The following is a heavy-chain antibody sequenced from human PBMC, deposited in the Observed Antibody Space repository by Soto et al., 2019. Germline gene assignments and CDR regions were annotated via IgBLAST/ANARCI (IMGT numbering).Heavy chain of an antibody. D-gene: IGHD6-13*01. V-gene: IGHV1-2*04. Sequence: GASVKISCKASGYTFSGYSIHWVRQPAGEGIDGLGWINPNSGVTNYAQKCQGWVTMTRDTSISIAYMELSRLRSDETAVYYCAREGAYSSSWDYYYGMDEWGQGTTVTVT. CDR3: AREGAYSSSWDYYYGMDE. J-gene: IGHJ6*02. CDR1: GYTFSGYS. CDR2: INPNSGVT.